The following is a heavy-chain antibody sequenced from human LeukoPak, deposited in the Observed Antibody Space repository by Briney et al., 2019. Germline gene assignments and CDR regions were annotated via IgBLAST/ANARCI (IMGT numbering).Heavy chain of an antibody. CDR1: GFTFSSYG. D-gene: IGHD3-3*01. CDR2: ISGSGGST. V-gene: IGHV3-23*01. CDR3: ARAPILRFLEWLPLSDP. J-gene: IGHJ5*02. Sequence: GGTLRLSCAASGFTFSSYGMSWVRQAPGKGLEWVSAISGSGGSTYYADSVKGRFAISRDNSKNTLYLQMNSLRSDDTAVYYCARAPILRFLEWLPLSDPWGQGTLVTVSS.